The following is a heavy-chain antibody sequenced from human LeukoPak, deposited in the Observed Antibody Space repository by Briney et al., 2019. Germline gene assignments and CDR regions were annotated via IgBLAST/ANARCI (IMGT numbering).Heavy chain of an antibody. CDR3: ARGWGGTSSNYFDP. Sequence: SETLSLTCTVSGGSITSGNFYRSWIRQPAGKGLEWIGRIYGSGSTNYSPSLRSRVTISIDTSKNQFSLKLNSVTAADTAVYYCARGWGGTSSNYFDPWGQGTLVTVSS. V-gene: IGHV4-61*02. D-gene: IGHD2-2*01. J-gene: IGHJ5*01. CDR2: IYGSGST. CDR1: GGSITSGNFY.